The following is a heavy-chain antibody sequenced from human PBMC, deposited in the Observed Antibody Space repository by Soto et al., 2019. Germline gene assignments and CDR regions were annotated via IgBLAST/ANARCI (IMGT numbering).Heavy chain of an antibody. CDR2: INGYNGNT. Sequence: QVQLVQSGAEVKKPGASVKVSCKASGYTFTSYGITWVRQAPGQGLEWLGWINGYNGNTNYAQKLQGRVTMTTDTSTSTAYMELRSLRSDDTAVYYCARMGDVNYYYSGMDVWGQGTTVTVSS. V-gene: IGHV1-18*01. CDR3: ARMGDVNYYYSGMDV. CDR1: GYTFTSYG. J-gene: IGHJ6*02. D-gene: IGHD3-16*01.